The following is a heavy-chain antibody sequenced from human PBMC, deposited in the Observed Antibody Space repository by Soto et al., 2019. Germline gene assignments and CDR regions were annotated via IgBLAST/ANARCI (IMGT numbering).Heavy chain of an antibody. V-gene: IGHV1-69*13. CDR3: AGSEDTAMAYDAFDI. J-gene: IGHJ3*02. Sequence: ASVKVSCKASGGTFSSYAISWVRQAPGQGLEWMGGIIPMFGTANYAQKFQGSVTITAEESTSTAYMELSSLRSEDRAVYYCAGSEDTAMAYDAFDIWGQGTMVTVS. CDR2: IIPMFGTA. D-gene: IGHD5-18*01. CDR1: GGTFSSYA.